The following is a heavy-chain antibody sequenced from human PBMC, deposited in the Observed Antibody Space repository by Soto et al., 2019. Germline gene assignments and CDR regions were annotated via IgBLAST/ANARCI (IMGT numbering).Heavy chain of an antibody. D-gene: IGHD1-20*01. CDR1: GYTFIDYY. CDR3: ARERYSRKFDGILY. CDR2: INPNSGGT. Sequence: QVRLVQSGAEVQKPGASVKVSCKASGYTFIDYYMQWVRQAPGQGLEWMGWINPNSGGTKYTQKFQGRVTMTRDTSTSTAYMDLSRLRSDDTAVYYCARERYSRKFDGILYWGQGTLVTVSS. V-gene: IGHV1-2*02. J-gene: IGHJ4*02.